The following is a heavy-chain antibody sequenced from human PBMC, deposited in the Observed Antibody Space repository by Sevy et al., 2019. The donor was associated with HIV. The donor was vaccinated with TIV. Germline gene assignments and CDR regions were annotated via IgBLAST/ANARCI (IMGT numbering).Heavy chain of an antibody. J-gene: IGHJ6*02. D-gene: IGHD3-9*01. CDR1: GFTFTTSG. V-gene: IGHV3-30*18. Sequence: GGSLRLSCVVSGFTFTTSGMHWVRQAPGKGLEWVAVISYHGRDKFYADSVKGRFTISRDNSENILYLHMNSLRIEDTAVYYCAKDFTGYNGMDVWVQGTMVTVSS. CDR2: ISYHGRDK. CDR3: AKDFTGYNGMDV.